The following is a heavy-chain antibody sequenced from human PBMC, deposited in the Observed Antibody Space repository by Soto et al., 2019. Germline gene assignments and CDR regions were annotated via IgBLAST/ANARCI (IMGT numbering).Heavy chain of an antibody. CDR3: ARGRGIFGVVIIPDPPDY. CDR1: GGSVSSGSYY. D-gene: IGHD3-3*01. J-gene: IGHJ4*02. V-gene: IGHV4-61*01. CDR2: IYYSGST. Sequence: SETLSLTCTVSGGSVSSGSYYWSWIRQPPGKGLEWIGYIYYSGSTNYNPSLKSRVTISVDTSKNQFSLKLSSVTAADTAVYYCARGRGIFGVVIIPDPPDYWGQGTLVTVSS.